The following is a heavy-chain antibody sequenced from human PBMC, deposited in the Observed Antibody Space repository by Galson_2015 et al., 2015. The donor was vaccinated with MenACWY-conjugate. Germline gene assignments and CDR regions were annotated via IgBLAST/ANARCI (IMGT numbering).Heavy chain of an antibody. J-gene: IGHJ4*02. V-gene: IGHV3-23*01. CDR1: GFAFSSYA. Sequence: SLRLSCAASGFAFSSYAMSWVRQAPGKGLEWVSAISGSGGRTYYADSVKGRFTISRDNSKNTLYLQKNSLRAEDTAVYYCAKDRLADAGTIDYWGQGTLVTVSS. D-gene: IGHD1-7*01. CDR3: AKDRLADAGTIDY. CDR2: ISGSGGRT.